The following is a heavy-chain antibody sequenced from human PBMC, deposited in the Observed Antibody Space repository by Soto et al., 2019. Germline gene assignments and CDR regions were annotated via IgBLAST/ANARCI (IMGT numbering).Heavy chain of an antibody. D-gene: IGHD6-19*01. J-gene: IGHJ5*02. CDR3: AHRRLIAVAGRLTNWFDP. V-gene: IGHV2-5*01. CDR1: GFSLSTSGVG. Sequence: QITLKESGPTLVKPTQTLTLTCTFSGFSLSTSGVGVGWIRQPPGKALEWLALIYWNDDKRYSPSLKSRLTITTDTSKNQVVLTMTNMDPVDTATYYCAHRRLIAVAGRLTNWFDPWGQGTLVTVSS. CDR2: IYWNDDK.